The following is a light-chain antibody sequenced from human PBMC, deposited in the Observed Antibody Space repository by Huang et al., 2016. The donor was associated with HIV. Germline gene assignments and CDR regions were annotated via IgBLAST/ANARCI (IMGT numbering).Light chain of an antibody. CDR2: KVS. J-gene: IGKJ1*01. CDR3: MQGTHWPRT. CDR1: QSLVDSDGNTY. V-gene: IGKV2-30*01. Sequence: DVVMTQSPLSLPVTLGQPASISCRSSQSLVDSDGNTYLNWFQQKPGQSPRRLIYKVSNRDAGVPDRFSGSGSGTDVTLKISRVGAEDVGVYYCMQGTHWPRTFGQGTKVEIK.